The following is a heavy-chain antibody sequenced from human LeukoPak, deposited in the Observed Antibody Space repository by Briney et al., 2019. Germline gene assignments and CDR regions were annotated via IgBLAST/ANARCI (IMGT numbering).Heavy chain of an antibody. Sequence: ASVKVSCKVSGYTLTELSMHWARQAPGKGLEWMGGFDPEDGETIYAQKFQGRVTLTEDTSTDTAYMELSSLSSADTAMYYCALNAYCSSNSCWGNYYYYYMDFWGKGTTVTVSS. CDR2: FDPEDGET. CDR1: GYTLTELS. V-gene: IGHV1-24*01. CDR3: ALNAYCSSNSCWGNYYYYYMDF. D-gene: IGHD2-2*01. J-gene: IGHJ6*03.